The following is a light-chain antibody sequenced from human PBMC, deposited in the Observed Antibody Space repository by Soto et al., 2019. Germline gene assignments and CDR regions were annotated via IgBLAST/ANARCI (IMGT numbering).Light chain of an antibody. Sequence: DIQMTQSPSSLSASVGDRVTITCRARQSISSYLNWYQQKPGKAPKLLIYAASSLQSGVPSRFSGSGSGTDFTLTISSLQPEYFATYYCQQSYSTPPYTFGHWTMLEIK. CDR1: QSISSY. V-gene: IGKV1-39*01. CDR2: AAS. CDR3: QQSYSTPPYT. J-gene: IGKJ2*01.